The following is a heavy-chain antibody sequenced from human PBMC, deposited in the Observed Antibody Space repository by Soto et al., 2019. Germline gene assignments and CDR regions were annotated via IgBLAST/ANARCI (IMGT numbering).Heavy chain of an antibody. J-gene: IGHJ3*02. CDR3: ARARTAYAFDI. Sequence: EVQLVESGGGLVQPGRSLRLSCAASGFTFDDYAMHWVRQAPGKGLEWVSGISSSSSYIYYADSVKGRFTISRDNAKNSLYLQMNSLRAEDTAVYYCARARTAYAFDIWGQGTMVTVSS. D-gene: IGHD4-17*01. V-gene: IGHV3-9*01. CDR2: ISSSSSYI. CDR1: GFTFDDYA.